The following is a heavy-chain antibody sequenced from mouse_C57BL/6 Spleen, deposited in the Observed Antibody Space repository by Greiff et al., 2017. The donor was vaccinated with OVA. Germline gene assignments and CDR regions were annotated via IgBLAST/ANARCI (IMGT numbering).Heavy chain of an antibody. J-gene: IGHJ4*01. CDR2: INPSNGGT. CDR1: GYTFTSYW. CDR3: ARESSYESAMGY. Sequence: QVQLQQPGTELVKPGASVKLSCKASGYTFTSYWMHWVKQRPGQGLEWIGNINPSNGGTNYNQKFKSKATLTVDKSSSTAYMQLSCLTSEDSAVYVCARESSYESAMGYWGQGTSVTVSS. D-gene: IGHD1-1*01. V-gene: IGHV1-53*01.